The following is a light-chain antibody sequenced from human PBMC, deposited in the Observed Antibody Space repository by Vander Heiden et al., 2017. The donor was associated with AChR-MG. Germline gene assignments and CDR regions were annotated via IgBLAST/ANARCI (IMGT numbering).Light chain of an antibody. CDR1: QSVNSNY. J-gene: IGKJ1*01. CDR3: QQYASSPWT. Sequence: EIVLTQSPGTLSLSPGDRATLSCRASQSVNSNYFAWYQQKPGQAPRLLIYGTSSRATDIPDRFSGSGSGTDFTLTISRLEPEDFAVYYCQQYASSPWTFGQGTKVEIK. V-gene: IGKV3-20*01. CDR2: GTS.